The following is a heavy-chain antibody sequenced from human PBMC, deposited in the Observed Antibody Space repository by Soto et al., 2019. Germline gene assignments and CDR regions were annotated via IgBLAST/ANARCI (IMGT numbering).Heavy chain of an antibody. J-gene: IGHJ4*02. D-gene: IGHD2-15*01. CDR2: INAGNGNT. CDR3: ERGPGGPDGPGDY. CDR1: GYTFTSYA. Sequence: QVQLVQSGAEVKKPAASVKVSCKASGYTFTSYAMHWVRQAPGQRLEWMGWINAGNGNTKHSQKFQGRVAITRDTSASTGYMELSSLRSEDTAVYYCERGPGGPDGPGDYWGQGTLVTVSS. V-gene: IGHV1-3*01.